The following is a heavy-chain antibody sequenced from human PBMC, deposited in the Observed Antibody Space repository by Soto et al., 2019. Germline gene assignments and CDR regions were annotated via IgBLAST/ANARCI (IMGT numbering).Heavy chain of an antibody. D-gene: IGHD3-16*01. CDR3: ARGGDTVSLGFDS. Sequence: EVQLVESGGDLVQPGGSLTLACAASGFTFGSDWMSWVRQTPGKGLEWVANIRGDGSDKYYVDSVKGRFTISRDNAKNSRNLHMNIWWAEGAAVYYGARGGDTVSLGFDSWGQGTLVTVSS. CDR2: IRGDGSDK. CDR1: GFTFGSDW. V-gene: IGHV3-7*04. J-gene: IGHJ4*02.